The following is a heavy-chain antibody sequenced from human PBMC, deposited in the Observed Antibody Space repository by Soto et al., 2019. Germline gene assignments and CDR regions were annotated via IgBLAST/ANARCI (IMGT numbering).Heavy chain of an antibody. CDR2: IYYSGST. V-gene: IGHV4-39*01. D-gene: IGHD2-2*01. CDR1: GGSISSSSYY. CDR3: ARIRWYCSSTSCYDRDYYYYYYMDV. Sequence: SETLSLTCTVSGGSISSSSYYWGWIRQPPGKGLEWIGSIYYSGSTYYNPSLKSRVTISVDTSKNQFSLKLSSVTAADTAVYYCARIRWYCSSTSCYDRDYYYYYYMDVWGKGTTVTVSS. J-gene: IGHJ6*03.